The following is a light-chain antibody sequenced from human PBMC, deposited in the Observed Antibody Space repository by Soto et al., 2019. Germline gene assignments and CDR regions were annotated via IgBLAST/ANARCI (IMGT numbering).Light chain of an antibody. J-gene: IGKJ4*01. CDR1: QDIGTD. CDR2: EAS. CDR3: VQHYSYPLN. V-gene: IGKV1-17*01. Sequence: DVEITQSPSSLSAALADRGTITCPSIQDIGTDLGWYQQKPGKAPERLIYEASVLQSGVRSRFSGSGSGTEFTLTVSSLQPEDFATYYCVQHYSYPLNFGGGTKVDI.